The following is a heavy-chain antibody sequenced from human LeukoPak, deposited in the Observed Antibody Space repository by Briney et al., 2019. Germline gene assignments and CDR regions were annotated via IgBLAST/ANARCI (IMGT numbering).Heavy chain of an antibody. CDR1: GGSISSYY. CDR3: ARELSLSGVSRSEYYYYYYMDV. Sequence: PSETLSLTCTVSGGSISSYYWSWIRQPPGKGLEWIGYIYYSGSTNYNPSLKSRVTISVDTSKNQFSLKLSSVTAADTAVYYCARELSLSGVSRSEYYYYYYMDVWGKGTTATVSS. J-gene: IGHJ6*03. V-gene: IGHV4-59*01. D-gene: IGHD2-8*01. CDR2: IYYSGST.